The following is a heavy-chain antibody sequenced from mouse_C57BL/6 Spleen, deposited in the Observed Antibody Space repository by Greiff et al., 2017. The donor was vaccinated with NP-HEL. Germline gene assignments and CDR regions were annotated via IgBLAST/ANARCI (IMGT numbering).Heavy chain of an antibody. V-gene: IGHV1-50*01. CDR1: GYTFTSYW. J-gene: IGHJ3*01. Sequence: QVQLQQPGAELVKPGASVKLSCKASGYTFTSYWMQWVKQRPGQGLEWIGEIDPSDSYTNYNQKFKGKATLTVDTSSSTAYMQLSSLTSEDSAVYYCARRYYDYDEPFAYWGQGTLVTVSA. D-gene: IGHD2-4*01. CDR2: IDPSDSYT. CDR3: ARRYYDYDEPFAY.